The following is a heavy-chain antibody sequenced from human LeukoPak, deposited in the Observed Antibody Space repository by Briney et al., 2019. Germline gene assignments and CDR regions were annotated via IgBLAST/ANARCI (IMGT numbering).Heavy chain of an antibody. CDR3: ATDLHYYDSSGYYVGY. J-gene: IGHJ4*02. CDR2: FDPEDGET. D-gene: IGHD3-22*01. V-gene: IGHV1-24*01. CDR1: GHTLTELS. Sequence: ASVEVSCKVSGHTLTELSMHWVRQAPGKGLEWMGGFDPEDGETIYAQKFQGRVTMTEDTSTDTAYMELSSLRSEDTAVYYCATDLHYYDSSGYYVGYWGQGTLVTVSS.